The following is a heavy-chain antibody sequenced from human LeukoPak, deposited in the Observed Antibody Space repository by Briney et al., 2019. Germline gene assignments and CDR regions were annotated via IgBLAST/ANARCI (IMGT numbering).Heavy chain of an antibody. CDR1: GFIFSKYG. CDR2: INDKGVDK. CDR3: ARLLVYNSGGEAFDY. Sequence: GGSLRLSCGASGFIFSKYGMHWVRQAPGKGLEWVAFINDKGVDKNYADSVKGRFTISRDNSKNTLVLQMNSLRSEDTAVYYCARLLVYNSGGEAFDYWGPGTLVTVSS. D-gene: IGHD3-10*01. J-gene: IGHJ4*02. V-gene: IGHV3-30*19.